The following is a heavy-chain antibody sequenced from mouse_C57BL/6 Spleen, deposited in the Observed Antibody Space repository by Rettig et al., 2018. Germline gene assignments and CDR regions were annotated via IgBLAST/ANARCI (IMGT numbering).Heavy chain of an antibody. CDR2: INPNNGGT. CDR3: AFRQLSPLDYYAMDY. V-gene: IGHV1-22*01. D-gene: IGHD3-2*02. J-gene: IGHJ4*01. Sequence: LEWIGYINPNNGGTSYNQKFKGKATLTVNKSSSTAYMELRSLTSEDSAVYYCAFRQLSPLDYYAMDYWGQGTSVTVSS.